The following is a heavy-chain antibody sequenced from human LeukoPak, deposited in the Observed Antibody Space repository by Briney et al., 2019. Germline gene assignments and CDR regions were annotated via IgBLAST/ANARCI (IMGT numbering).Heavy chain of an antibody. CDR2: ISGSGGST. Sequence: PGGSLRLSCAASGFTFSSYGMSWVRQAPGKGLEWVSAISGSGGSTYYADSVKGRFTISRDNSKNTLYLQMNSLRAEDTAVYYCATSGDYESSFDYWGQGTLVTVSS. D-gene: IGHD4-17*01. CDR1: GFTFSSYG. V-gene: IGHV3-23*01. J-gene: IGHJ4*02. CDR3: ATSGDYESSFDY.